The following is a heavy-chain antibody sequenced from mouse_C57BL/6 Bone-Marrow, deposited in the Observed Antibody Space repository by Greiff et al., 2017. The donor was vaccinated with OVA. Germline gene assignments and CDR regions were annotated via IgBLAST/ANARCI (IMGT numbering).Heavy chain of an antibody. J-gene: IGHJ3*01. CDR3: VTGIYYDYEAWFAY. D-gene: IGHD2-4*01. CDR1: GYTFTSYW. CDR2: IDPSDSYT. Sequence: QVQLKQPGAELVKPGASVKLSCKASGYTFTSYWMQWVKQRPGQGLEWIGEIDPSDSYTNYNQKFKGKATLTVDTSSSTAYMQLSSLTSEDSAVYYCVTGIYYDYEAWFAYWGQGTLVTVSA. V-gene: IGHV1-50*01.